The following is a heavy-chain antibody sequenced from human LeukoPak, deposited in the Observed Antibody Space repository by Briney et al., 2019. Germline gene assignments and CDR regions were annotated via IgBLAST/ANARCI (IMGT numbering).Heavy chain of an antibody. CDR2: IYYSGST. Sequence: SENLSLTCTVSGGSISNYYWSWIRQPPGKGLEWIGYIYYSGSTKYNPSLKSRVTISVDTSKNQFSLRLSSVTAADTAVYYCARDWGVSARPGYMDVWGKGTTVTVSS. CDR3: ARDWGVSARPGYMDV. CDR1: GGSISNYY. V-gene: IGHV4-59*01. J-gene: IGHJ6*03. D-gene: IGHD6-6*01.